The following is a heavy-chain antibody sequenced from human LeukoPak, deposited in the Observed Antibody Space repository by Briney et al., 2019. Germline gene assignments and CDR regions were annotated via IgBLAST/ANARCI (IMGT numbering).Heavy chain of an antibody. D-gene: IGHD1-26*01. CDR3: AKGGKWDVTPFDY. Sequence: GGSLRLSCAASGFTFTSYSMNWVCQAPGKGLEWVSTSGGGGSTYYADSVKGRFTISRDNSKNTLYLQVNSLRAEDTAVYYCAKGGKWDVTPFDYWGQGTLVTVSS. CDR2: SGGGGST. J-gene: IGHJ4*02. V-gene: IGHV3-23*01. CDR1: GFTFTSYS.